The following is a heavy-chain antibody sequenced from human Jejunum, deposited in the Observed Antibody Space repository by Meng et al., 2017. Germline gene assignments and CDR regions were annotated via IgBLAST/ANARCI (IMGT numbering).Heavy chain of an antibody. D-gene: IGHD4-11*01. CDR2: ISGYNGDT. CDR1: GYTFTSNG. J-gene: IGHJ4*02. V-gene: IGHV1-18*01. Sequence: QIQLGQSGAEVKKPGASVKVSCKASGYTFTSNGIGWVRQAPGQGLEWMGWISGYNGDTNYAQKFQGRVSMTTDTSTSTAYMELRSLISDDTAVYYCAKDYYSDYVYDYWGQGTLVTVSS. CDR3: AKDYYSDYVYDY.